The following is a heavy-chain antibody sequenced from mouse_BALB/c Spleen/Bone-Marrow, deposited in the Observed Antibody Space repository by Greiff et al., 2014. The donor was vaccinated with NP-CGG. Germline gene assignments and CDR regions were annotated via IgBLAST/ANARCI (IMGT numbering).Heavy chain of an antibody. Sequence: EVNLVEPGGGLVKPGGSLKLSCAASGFTSSSYGMSWVRQTPEKRLEWVATISGGGSYTYFSDSVKGRFTISRDNAKNNLNLQMSSLRSEDTALYYCARSFGSSYWYFDVWGAGTTVTVSS. CDR1: GFTSSSYG. J-gene: IGHJ1*01. D-gene: IGHD1-1*01. CDR2: ISGGGSYT. V-gene: IGHV5-9-2*01. CDR3: ARSFGSSYWYFDV.